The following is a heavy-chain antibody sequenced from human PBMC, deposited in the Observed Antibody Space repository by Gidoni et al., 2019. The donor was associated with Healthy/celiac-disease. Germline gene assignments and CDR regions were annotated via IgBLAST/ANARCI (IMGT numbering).Heavy chain of an antibody. CDR2: SYYSGST. CDR3: ARDLTPAVADFVGWFDP. CDR1: GGSISSGGYY. V-gene: IGHV4-31*03. Sequence: QVQLQESGPGLVKPSQTLSLTCTFSGGSISSGGYYWSWIRQHPGKGLEWIGYSYYSGSTYYNPSLKSRVTISVDTSKNQFSLKLSSVTAADTAVYYCARDLTPAVADFVGWFDPWGQGTLVTVSS. D-gene: IGHD6-19*01. J-gene: IGHJ5*02.